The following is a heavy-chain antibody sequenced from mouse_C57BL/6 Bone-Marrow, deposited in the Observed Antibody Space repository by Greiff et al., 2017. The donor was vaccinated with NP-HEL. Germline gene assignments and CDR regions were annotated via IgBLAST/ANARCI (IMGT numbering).Heavy chain of an antibody. Sequence: QVQLQQPGAELVEPGASVKMSCKASGYTFTSYWITWVKQRPGQGLEWIGDIYPGSGSTNYNEKFKSKATLTVDTSSSTAYMQLSSLTSEDSAVYYCARETDSNYGFAYWGQGTLVTGSA. CDR1: GYTFTSYW. V-gene: IGHV1-55*01. CDR2: IYPGSGST. J-gene: IGHJ3*01. CDR3: ARETDSNYGFAY. D-gene: IGHD2-5*01.